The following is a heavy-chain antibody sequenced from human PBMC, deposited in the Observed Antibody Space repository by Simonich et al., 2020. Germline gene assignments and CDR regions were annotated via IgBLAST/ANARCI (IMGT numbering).Heavy chain of an antibody. CDR1: GYSISSGYS. CDR3: ARVGYSNYYYYGMDV. CDR2: IYHSGST. J-gene: IGHJ6*02. D-gene: IGHD6-13*01. V-gene: IGHV4-38-2*01. Sequence: QVQLQESGPGLVKPSETLSLTCAVSGYSISSGYSWGWIRPPPGKGLELIGSIYHSGSTYYNPSLKSRVTISVDPSKNQFSLKLSSVTAADTAVYYCARVGYSNYYYYGMDVWGQGTTVTVSS.